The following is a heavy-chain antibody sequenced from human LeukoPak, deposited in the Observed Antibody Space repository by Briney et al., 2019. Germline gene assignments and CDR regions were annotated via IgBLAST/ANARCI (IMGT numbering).Heavy chain of an antibody. CDR1: GGSFSNYY. CDR3: ARELDV. J-gene: IGHJ4*02. D-gene: IGHD1-1*01. Sequence: PSETLSHTCAVYGGSFSNYYWTWIRQPPGKGLEWIGEVSRGGSTNYNPSLKSRVTISADTSRLQFSLKLTSVTAADTAVYYCARELDVWGQGALVTVAS. V-gene: IGHV4-34*01. CDR2: VSRGGST.